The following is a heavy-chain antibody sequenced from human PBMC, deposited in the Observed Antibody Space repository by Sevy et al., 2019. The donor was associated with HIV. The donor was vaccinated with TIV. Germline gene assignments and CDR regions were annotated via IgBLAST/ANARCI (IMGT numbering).Heavy chain of an antibody. J-gene: IGHJ4*02. CDR1: GYTFTNYD. V-gene: IGHV1-8*01. CDR2: MNPNSGST. Sequence: ASVKVSCKASGYTFTNYDINWLRQATGQGFEWMGWMNPNSGSTGNAQRFQGRVTMTRNTSTGTAYMELSSLGSEDTAVYYCAIITMSGTFDYWGQGTLVTVSS. D-gene: IGHD6-19*01. CDR3: AIITMSGTFDY.